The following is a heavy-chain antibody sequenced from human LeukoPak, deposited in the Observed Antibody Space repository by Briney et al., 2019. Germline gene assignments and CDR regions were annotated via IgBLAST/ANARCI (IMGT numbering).Heavy chain of an antibody. V-gene: IGHV3-30*18. J-gene: IGHJ4*02. CDR2: ISYDGSNT. D-gene: IGHD3-10*01. CDR3: AKPYYYGSRSYMDY. Sequence: PGGSLRLSCAASGFTFSSYGMHWVRLAPGKGLEWVAVISYDGSNTYYADSVKGRFTISRDNSKNMLYLQMNSLRAEDTAVYYCAKPYYYGSRSYMDYWGQGTLVTVSS. CDR1: GFTFSSYG.